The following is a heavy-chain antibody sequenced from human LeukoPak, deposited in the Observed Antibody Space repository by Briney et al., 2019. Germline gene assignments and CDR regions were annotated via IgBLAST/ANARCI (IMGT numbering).Heavy chain of an antibody. Sequence: SETLSLTCTVSGGSISSYYWSWIRQPAGKGLEWIGRIYTSGSTNYNPSLKSRVTMSVDTSKNQFSLKLSSVTAADTAVYYCARLSYGDYLRMAYFDYWGQGTLVTVSS. CDR3: ARLSYGDYLRMAYFDY. CDR1: GGSISSYY. J-gene: IGHJ4*02. V-gene: IGHV4-4*07. D-gene: IGHD4-17*01. CDR2: IYTSGST.